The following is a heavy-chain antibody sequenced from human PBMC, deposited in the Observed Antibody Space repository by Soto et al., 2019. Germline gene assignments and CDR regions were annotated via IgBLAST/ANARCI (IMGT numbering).Heavy chain of an antibody. Sequence: LRLSCAASGFTFSSYSMNWVRQAPVKGLEWVSSISSSSSYIYYADSVKGRFTISRDNAKNSLYLQMNSLRAEDTAVYYCARVRWTYCGGDCYPRDSFDIWGQGTMVTVSS. D-gene: IGHD2-21*02. CDR1: GFTFSSYS. V-gene: IGHV3-21*01. J-gene: IGHJ3*02. CDR2: ISSSSSYI. CDR3: ARVRWTYCGGDCYPRDSFDI.